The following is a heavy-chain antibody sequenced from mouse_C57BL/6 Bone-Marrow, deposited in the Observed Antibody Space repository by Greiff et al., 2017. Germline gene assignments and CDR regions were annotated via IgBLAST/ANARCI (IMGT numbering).Heavy chain of an antibody. Sequence: EVQLQQSGPVLVKPGASVKMSCKASGYTFTDYYMNWVKQSHGKSLEWIGVINPYNGGASYNQKFKGKATLTVDKSSSTAYMELNSLTSEASAVYYCARTVGLWYFDVWGTGTTVTVSS. J-gene: IGHJ1*03. CDR2: INPYNGGA. CDR1: GYTFTDYY. D-gene: IGHD1-1*01. V-gene: IGHV1-19*01. CDR3: ARTVGLWYFDV.